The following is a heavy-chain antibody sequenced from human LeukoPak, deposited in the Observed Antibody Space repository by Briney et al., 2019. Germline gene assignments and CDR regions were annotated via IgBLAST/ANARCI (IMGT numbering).Heavy chain of an antibody. V-gene: IGHV4-59*01. D-gene: IGHD1-26*01. CDR1: GGXISSYY. J-gene: IGHJ4*02. Sequence: SETLSLTCSVSGGXISSYYWSWIRQPPGKGLEWIGYIYYSGSTNYNPSLKSRVTISVDTSRNQFSLKLSSVTAADTAVYYCASSGSYPYYFDYWGQGTLVTVSS. CDR3: ASSGSYPYYFDY. CDR2: IYYSGST.